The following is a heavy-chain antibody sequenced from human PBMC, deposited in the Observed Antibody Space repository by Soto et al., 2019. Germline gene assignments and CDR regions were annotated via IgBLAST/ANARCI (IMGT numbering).Heavy chain of an antibody. CDR3: ARAVAGYFDY. CDR2: ISGSGGST. CDR1: GFTFSSYA. V-gene: IGHV3-23*01. J-gene: IGHJ4*02. D-gene: IGHD6-19*01. Sequence: EVQLLESGGGLVQPGGSLRLSCAASGFTFSSYAMSWVRQAPGKGLEWVSAISGSGGSTYYADSVKGRFTISRDNPKNTLYLQMNSLRAEDTAVYDCARAVAGYFDYWGQGTLVTVSS.